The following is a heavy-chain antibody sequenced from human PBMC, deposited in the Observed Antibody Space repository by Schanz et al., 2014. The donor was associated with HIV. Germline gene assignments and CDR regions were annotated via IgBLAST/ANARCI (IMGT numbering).Heavy chain of an antibody. Sequence: QVQLVQSGTEVAQPGASVRVSCKTSGYIFTSNGISWVRQAPGQGLEWMGWISTSNGNTNYAQKFQGRVTMTTDTSTSTAYMELRSLRSDDTAVYYCAREKTTLNWFDPWGQGTLVTVSS. V-gene: IGHV1-18*01. CDR3: AREKTTLNWFDP. D-gene: IGHD4-4*01. CDR1: GYIFTSNG. CDR2: ISTSNGNT. J-gene: IGHJ5*02.